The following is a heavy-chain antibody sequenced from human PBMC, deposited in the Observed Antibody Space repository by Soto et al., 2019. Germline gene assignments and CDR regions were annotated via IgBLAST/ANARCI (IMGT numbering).Heavy chain of an antibody. D-gene: IGHD1-26*01. CDR3: ARSTLLRPPRX. Sequence: ASVKVSSNASGYTFTGYYMHWVRQAPGQGLEWMGCINPNSGGTNYAQKFQGRVTMTRDTSSSTAYMELSRLRSYDTAVHYCARSTLLRPPRXWGQATLVTVSX. CDR2: INPNSGGT. CDR1: GYTFTGYY. V-gene: IGHV1-2*02. J-gene: IGHJ4*02.